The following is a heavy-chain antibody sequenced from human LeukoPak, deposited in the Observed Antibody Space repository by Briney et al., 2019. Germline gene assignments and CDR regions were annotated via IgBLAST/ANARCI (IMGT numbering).Heavy chain of an antibody. CDR1: GFTFSSYG. J-gene: IGHJ4*02. Sequence: QPGGSLRLSCAASGFTFSSYGMHWVRQAPGKGLEWVAFIRYDGSNKYYADSVKGRFTISRDNSKNTLYLQMNSLSAEDTAVYYCAKDFFNPDPAPSQLGYCSGGSCYWGDYWGQGTLVTVSS. D-gene: IGHD2-15*01. CDR2: IRYDGSNK. CDR3: AKDFFNPDPAPSQLGYCSGGSCYWGDY. V-gene: IGHV3-30*02.